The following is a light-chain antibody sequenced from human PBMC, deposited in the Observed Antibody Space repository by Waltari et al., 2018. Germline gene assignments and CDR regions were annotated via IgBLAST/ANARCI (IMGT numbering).Light chain of an antibody. J-gene: IGLJ3*02. V-gene: IGLV3-19*01. CDR1: SLRNYY. CDR2: GKN. CDR3: NSRDSGSSPVRK. Sequence: SSELTQDPAVSVALGQTVRITCHGDSLRNYYASWYQQKPGQAPILVLYGKNNRPSGIPDRFSGSSSGNTSSLTITVAQAEDEADYYCNSRDSGSSPVRKFGGGTKLTV.